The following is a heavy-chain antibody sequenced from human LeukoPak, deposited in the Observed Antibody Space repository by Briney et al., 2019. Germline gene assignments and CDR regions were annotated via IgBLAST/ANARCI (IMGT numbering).Heavy chain of an antibody. D-gene: IGHD5-12*01. J-gene: IGHJ5*02. CDR2: IYYSGST. Sequence: SETLSLTCTVSGGSISSSSYYWGWIRQPPGKGLEWIGSIYYSGSTYYNPSLKSRVTISVDTSKNRFSLKLSSVTAADTAVYYCARHAPIVATIVDWFDPWGQGTLVTVSS. CDR3: ARHAPIVATIVDWFDP. V-gene: IGHV4-39*01. CDR1: GGSISSSSYY.